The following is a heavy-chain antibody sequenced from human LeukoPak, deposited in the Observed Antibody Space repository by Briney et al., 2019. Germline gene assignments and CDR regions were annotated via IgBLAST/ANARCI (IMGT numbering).Heavy chain of an antibody. J-gene: IGHJ3*02. CDR1: GGSISSSSYY. Sequence: SETLSLTCTVSGGSISSSSYYWGWIRQPPGKGLEWIGSIYYSGSTYYNPSLKSRVTISVDTPKNQFSLKLSSVTAADTAVYYCARPREQQLVSGALDIWGQGTMVTVSS. CDR3: ARPREQQLVSGALDI. D-gene: IGHD6-13*01. CDR2: IYYSGST. V-gene: IGHV4-39*01.